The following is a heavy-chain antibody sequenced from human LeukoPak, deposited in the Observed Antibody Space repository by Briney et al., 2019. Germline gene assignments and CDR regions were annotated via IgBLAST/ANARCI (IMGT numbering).Heavy chain of an antibody. V-gene: IGHV1-69*13. CDR2: IIPIFGTA. CDR3: ARTQAYDILTCYPDVDAFDI. CDR1: GGTFSSYA. D-gene: IGHD3-9*01. J-gene: IGHJ3*02. Sequence: SVKVSCKASGGTFSSYAISWVRQAPGQGLEWMGGIIPIFGTANYAQKFQGRVTITADESTSTAYMELSSLRSEDTAVYYCARTQAYDILTCYPDVDAFDIWGQGTMVTVSS.